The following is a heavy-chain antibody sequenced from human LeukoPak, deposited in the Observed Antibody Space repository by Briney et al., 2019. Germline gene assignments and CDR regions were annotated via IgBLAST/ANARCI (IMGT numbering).Heavy chain of an antibody. Sequence: ASVKVSCKASGGTFSSYAISWVRQAPGQGLEWMGGIIPIFGTANYAQKFQGRVTITADESTSTAYMELSSLRSEDTAVYYCARGSSIAARLRWFDPWGQGTLVTVSS. CDR3: ARGSSIAARLRWFDP. V-gene: IGHV1-69*13. D-gene: IGHD6-6*01. J-gene: IGHJ5*02. CDR2: IIPIFGTA. CDR1: GGTFSSYA.